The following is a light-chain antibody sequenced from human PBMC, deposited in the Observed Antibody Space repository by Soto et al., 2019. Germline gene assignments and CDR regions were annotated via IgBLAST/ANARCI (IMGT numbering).Light chain of an antibody. CDR3: CSYAGSYTWV. CDR2: DVN. V-gene: IGLV2-11*01. CDR1: SSDVAAYNS. J-gene: IGLJ3*02. Sequence: QSVLTQPRSVSGSPGQSVTISCTGTSSDVAAYNSVSWYQQHPGKAPKLMIYDVNKRPSGVPDRFSGSKSGNMASLTISGLQAKDEADYYCCSYAGSYTWVFGGGTQLTVL.